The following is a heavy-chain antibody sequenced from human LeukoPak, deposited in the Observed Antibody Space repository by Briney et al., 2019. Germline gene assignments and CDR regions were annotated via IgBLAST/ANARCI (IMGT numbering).Heavy chain of an antibody. CDR2: ISGSGGTT. CDR1: GFIFSSYA. Sequence: GGSLRLSCAASGFIFSSYATSWVRQAPGKGLEWVSAISGSGGTTYFADSVKGRFTISRDNSKNTLYLQMNSLSPDDTAVYYCAKRTSMAGANFDFWGQGTLVTVSS. CDR3: AKRTSMAGANFDF. V-gene: IGHV3-23*01. J-gene: IGHJ4*02. D-gene: IGHD6-19*01.